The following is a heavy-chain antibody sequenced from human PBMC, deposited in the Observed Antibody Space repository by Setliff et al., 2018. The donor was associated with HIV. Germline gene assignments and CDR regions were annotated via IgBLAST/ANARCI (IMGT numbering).Heavy chain of an antibody. CDR3: ARLGYCSRTTCYGYYYMDV. CDR1: GGSISSHY. D-gene: IGHD2-2*01. J-gene: IGHJ6*03. V-gene: IGHV4-59*08. CDR2: IYNSRST. Sequence: PSETLSLTCTASGGSISSHYWSWIRQPPGKGLEWIGYIYNSRSTNYHPSLKSRLTISIDTSKNQFSLKLSSVTAADTAVYYCARLGYCSRTTCYGYYYMDVWGKGTTVTVSS.